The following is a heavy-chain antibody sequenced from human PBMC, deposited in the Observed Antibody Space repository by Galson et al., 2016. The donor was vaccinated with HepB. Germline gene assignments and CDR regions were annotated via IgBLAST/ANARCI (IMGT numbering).Heavy chain of an antibody. J-gene: IGHJ3*02. CDR2: IYTDDST. D-gene: IGHD3-10*01. CDR1: GFTVSGDY. Sequence: SLRLSCAASGFTVSGDYMSWVRQAPGWGLEWLSLIYTDDSTYYADSVKDRFTISRDNSKNIVYLQMNSLRADDTAIYYCARDLPTVRAFDTWGQGTMVTVSS. CDR3: ARDLPTVRAFDT. V-gene: IGHV3-53*01.